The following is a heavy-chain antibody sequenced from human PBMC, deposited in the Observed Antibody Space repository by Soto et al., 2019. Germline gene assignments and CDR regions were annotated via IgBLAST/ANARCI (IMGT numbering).Heavy chain of an antibody. V-gene: IGHV4-59*01. CDR2: IYYSGST. D-gene: IGHD6-19*01. J-gene: IGHJ4*02. CDR3: ARERSSGYCDY. CDR1: GASISSDY. Sequence: SETLSLTCTVSGASISSDYWSWIRQPPGKGLEWIGYIYYSGSTNYNPSLKSRVTMSVDTSKNQFSLKLNSVTAADTAVYYCARERSSGYCDYWGQGTLVTV.